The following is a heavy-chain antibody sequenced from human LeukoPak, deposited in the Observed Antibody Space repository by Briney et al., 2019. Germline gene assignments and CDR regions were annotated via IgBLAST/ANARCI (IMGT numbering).Heavy chain of an antibody. CDR2: IYYSGST. CDR3: AMPFGY. V-gene: IGHV4-39*07. Sequence: PSETLSLTCTVSGGSISSSYYYWGWIRQPPGKGLEWIGSIYYSGSTDYNPSLKSRVTISLDTSNNQFSLKLSSVTAADTAVYYCAMPFGYWGQGTLVTVSS. J-gene: IGHJ4*02. CDR1: GGSISSSYYY.